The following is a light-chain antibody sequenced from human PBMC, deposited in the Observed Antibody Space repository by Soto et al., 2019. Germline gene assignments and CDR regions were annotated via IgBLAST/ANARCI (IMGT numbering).Light chain of an antibody. CDR1: QGISSY. CDR2: KAS. Sequence: DIQMTQSPSSLSASTGDRVTITWRASQGISSYLAWYQQKPGKAPKLLILKASSLESGVPSRFSGSGSGTEFTLTISSLQPDDLATYYCQQYNNYFWAFGQGTKVDNK. J-gene: IGKJ1*01. V-gene: IGKV1-5*03. CDR3: QQYNNYFWA.